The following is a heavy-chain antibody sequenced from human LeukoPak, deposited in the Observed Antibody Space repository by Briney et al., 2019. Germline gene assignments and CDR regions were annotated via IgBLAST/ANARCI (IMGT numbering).Heavy chain of an antibody. Sequence: PRASVKVSCKAPGYTFTSYYMHWVRQAPGQGLEWMGIINPSGGSTSYAQKFQGRVTMTRDTSTSTVYMELSSLRSEDTAVYYCARDLHPLWFGESPQGFDYWGQGTLVTVSS. CDR1: GYTFTSYY. CDR2: INPSGGST. D-gene: IGHD3-10*01. V-gene: IGHV1-46*01. CDR3: ARDLHPLWFGESPQGFDY. J-gene: IGHJ4*02.